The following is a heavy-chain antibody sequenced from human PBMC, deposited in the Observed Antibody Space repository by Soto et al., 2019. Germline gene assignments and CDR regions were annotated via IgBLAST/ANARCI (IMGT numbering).Heavy chain of an antibody. J-gene: IGHJ6*02. V-gene: IGHV3-30*18. CDR2: ISYDGSNK. D-gene: IGHD3-10*01. CDR3: TNLEVDGGSGSYYYYYGMDV. Sequence: PGGSLRLSCAASGFTFSSYGMHWVRQAPGKGLEWVAVISYDGSNKYYADSVKGRFTISRDNSKNTLYLQMNSLRAEDTAVYYCTNLEVDGGSGSYYYYYGMDVWGQGTTVTVSS. CDR1: GFTFSSYG.